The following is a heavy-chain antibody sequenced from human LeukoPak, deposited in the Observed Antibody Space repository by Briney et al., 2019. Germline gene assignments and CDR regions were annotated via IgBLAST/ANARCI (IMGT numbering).Heavy chain of an antibody. V-gene: IGHV7-4-1*02. J-gene: IGHJ6*03. CDR3: AREQSYYDYVWGSYRRYYYYYYMDV. D-gene: IGHD3-16*02. CDR2: INTNTGNP. Sequence: ASVKVSCKASGYTFTSYAMNWVRQAPGQGLEWMGWINTNTGNPTYAQGFTGRFVFSLDTSVSTAYLQISSLKAEDTAVYYCAREQSYYDYVWGSYRRYYYYYYMDVWGKGTTVTVSS. CDR1: GYTFTSYA.